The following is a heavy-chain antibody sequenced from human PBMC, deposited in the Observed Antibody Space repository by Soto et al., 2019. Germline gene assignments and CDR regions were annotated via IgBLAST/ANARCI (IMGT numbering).Heavy chain of an antibody. CDR1: GGTFSSYT. V-gene: IGHV1-69*02. J-gene: IGHJ4*02. CDR2: IIPILGIA. CDR3: ASVEDCGGDCRPFDY. D-gene: IGHD2-21*02. Sequence: QVQLVQSGAEVKKPGSSVKVSCKASGGTFSSYTISWVRQAPGQGLEWMGRIIPILGIANYAQKFQGRVTITADKSTSTAYMELSSLRSEDTAVYYCASVEDCGGDCRPFDYWGQGTLVTFSS.